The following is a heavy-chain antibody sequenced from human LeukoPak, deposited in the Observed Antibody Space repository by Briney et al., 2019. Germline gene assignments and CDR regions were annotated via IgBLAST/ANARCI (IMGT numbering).Heavy chain of an antibody. CDR3: ARVGYSYGYFDY. J-gene: IGHJ4*02. D-gene: IGHD5-18*01. CDR1: GYTFTSYG. CDR2: INPSGGST. V-gene: IGHV1-46*01. Sequence: ASVKVSCKASGYTFTSYGISWVRQAPGQGLEWMGIINPSGGSTSYAQKFQGRVTMTRDTSTSTVYMELSSLRSEDTAVYYCARVGYSYGYFDYWGQGTLVTVSS.